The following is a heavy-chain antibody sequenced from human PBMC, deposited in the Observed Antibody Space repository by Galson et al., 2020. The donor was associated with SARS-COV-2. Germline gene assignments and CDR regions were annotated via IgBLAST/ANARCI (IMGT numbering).Heavy chain of an antibody. CDR1: GGSISSGGYY. CDR2: IYYSGST. J-gene: IGHJ6*02. D-gene: IGHD2-2*01. Sequence: SETLSLTCTVSGGSISSGGYYWSWIRQHPGKGLEWIGYIYYSGSTYYNPSLKSRVTISVDTSKNQFSLKLSSVTAADTAVYYCERDRGGYCSSTSCQYYYYGMDVWGQGTTVTVSS. CDR3: ERDRGGYCSSTSCQYYYYGMDV. V-gene: IGHV4-31*03.